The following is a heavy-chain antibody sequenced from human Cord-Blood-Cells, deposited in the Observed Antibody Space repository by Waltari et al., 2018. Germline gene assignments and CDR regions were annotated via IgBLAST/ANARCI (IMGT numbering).Heavy chain of an antibody. CDR2: IYYSGRT. CDR3: ARQDFIAVAGTFDY. D-gene: IGHD6-19*01. Sequence: QLQLQESCPGLVKPSETLSLTCTVSGGSISSSSYYWVWIRQPPGKGLEWIRSIYYSGRTYYNPSLKSRVTISIDTSKNQFSLKLSSVTAADTAVYYCARQDFIAVAGTFDYWGQGTLVTVSS. CDR1: GGSISSSSYY. V-gene: IGHV4-39*01. J-gene: IGHJ4*02.